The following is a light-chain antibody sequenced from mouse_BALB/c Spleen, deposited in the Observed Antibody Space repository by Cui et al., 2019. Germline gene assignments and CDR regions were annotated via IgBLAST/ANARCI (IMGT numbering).Light chain of an antibody. CDR3: VQYAQFPPT. Sequence: DILMTQSPSPMSVSLGDTVSITCHASQGISSNIGWLQQKPGKSFKGLIYHGTNLEDGVPSRFSGSGSGADYSLTISSLESEDFADYYCVQYAQFPPTFGGGTKLEIK. CDR2: HGT. CDR1: QGISSN. J-gene: IGKJ1*01. V-gene: IGKV14-100*01.